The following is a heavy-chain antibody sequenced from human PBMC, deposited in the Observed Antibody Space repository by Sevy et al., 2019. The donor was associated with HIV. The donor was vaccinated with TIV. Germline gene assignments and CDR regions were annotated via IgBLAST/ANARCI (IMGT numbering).Heavy chain of an antibody. Sequence: GGSLRLSCAASGFPFSSYEMNWVRQAPGKGLEWVSYISSSGTNKYYSDSVRGRFTISRDNAKNSVYLQMNSLRAEDTALYHCARDLPPSATTVAHFDYWGQGTLVTVSS. CDR2: ISSSGTNK. J-gene: IGHJ4*02. CDR3: ARDLPPSATTVAHFDY. V-gene: IGHV3-48*03. CDR1: GFPFSSYE. D-gene: IGHD4-17*01.